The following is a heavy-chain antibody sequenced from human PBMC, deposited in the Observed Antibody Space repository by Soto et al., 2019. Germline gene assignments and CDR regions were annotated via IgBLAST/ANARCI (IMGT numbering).Heavy chain of an antibody. Sequence: GGSLRLSCSASGFTFSSYAMHWVRQAPGKGLEYVSAISSNGGSTYYADSVKGRFTISRDNSKNTLYLQMSSLRAEDTAVYYCARDRDVSAFDIWGQGTMVTVSS. J-gene: IGHJ3*02. D-gene: IGHD3-10*01. CDR2: ISSNGGST. CDR3: ARDRDVSAFDI. V-gene: IGHV3-64D*06. CDR1: GFTFSSYA.